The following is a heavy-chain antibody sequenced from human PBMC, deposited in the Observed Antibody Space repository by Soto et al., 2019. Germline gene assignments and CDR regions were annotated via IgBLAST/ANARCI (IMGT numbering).Heavy chain of an antibody. J-gene: IGHJ4*02. Sequence: GSMELSCAACGVTFSSYGMDWVRQATGKGLVWVSRINSDGSSTSCADSVKGRFTISRDNAKNTLYLQMNSLRAEGTAVYYCARGGYCSSTSCYSVYWGQGTLVTGSS. D-gene: IGHD2-2*01. CDR2: INSDGSST. V-gene: IGHV3-74*01. CDR1: GVTFSSYG. CDR3: ARGGYCSSTSCYSVY.